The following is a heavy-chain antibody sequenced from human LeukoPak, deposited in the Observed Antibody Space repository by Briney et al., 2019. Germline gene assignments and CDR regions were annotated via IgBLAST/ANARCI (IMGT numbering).Heavy chain of an antibody. CDR2: ISYDGSNK. CDR3: AKAHPRGDYMDV. CDR1: GFTFSSSD. J-gene: IGHJ6*03. V-gene: IGHV3-30*18. Sequence: GGSLRLSCAASGFTFSSSDMHWVRQAPGKGLEWVAVISYDGSNKYYADSVKGRFTISRDNSKNTLYLQMNSLRAEDTAVYYCAKAHPRGDYMDVWGKGTTVTVSS. D-gene: IGHD3-10*01.